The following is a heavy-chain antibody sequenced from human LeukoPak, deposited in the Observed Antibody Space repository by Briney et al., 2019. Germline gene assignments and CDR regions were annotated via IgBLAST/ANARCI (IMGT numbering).Heavy chain of an antibody. J-gene: IGHJ3*02. CDR2: IYYSGST. Sequence: SETLSLTCSVSGGSISSYYWSWIRQPPGKGLEWIGYIYYSGSTDYNPSLKSRVTISVDTSKNQFSLKLSSVTAADTAVYYCARMMGDYYDSSGYYRRSDVFDIWGQGTMLIVSS. V-gene: IGHV4-59*01. D-gene: IGHD3-22*01. CDR3: ARMMGDYYDSSGYYRRSDVFDI. CDR1: GGSISSYY.